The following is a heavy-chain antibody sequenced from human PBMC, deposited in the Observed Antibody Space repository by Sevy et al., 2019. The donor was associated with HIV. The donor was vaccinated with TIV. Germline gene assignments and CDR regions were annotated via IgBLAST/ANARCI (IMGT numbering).Heavy chain of an antibody. Sequence: GGSLRLSCAASGFTFSNAWMSWVRQAPGKGLEWVGRIKSKTDGGTTDYAAPVKGRFTISRDDSKNTLYLQMNSLKTEDTAVYYCTTDAGSTLTRGYYYYGMDVWGQGTTVTVSS. D-gene: IGHD4-17*01. V-gene: IGHV3-15*01. J-gene: IGHJ6*02. CDR1: GFTFSNAW. CDR3: TTDAGSTLTRGYYYYGMDV. CDR2: IKSKTDGGTT.